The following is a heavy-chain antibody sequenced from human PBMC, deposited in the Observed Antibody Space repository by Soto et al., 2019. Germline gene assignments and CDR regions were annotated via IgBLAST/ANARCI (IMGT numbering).Heavy chain of an antibody. CDR3: ARAYSRNWYGVYYHYYMDV. CDR2: TYYRSKWYN. Sequence: SQTLSLTCAISGDSVSNNSVAWNWIRQSPSRGLEWLGRTYYRSKWYNDYAVSVKSRITIDSDTSENRFSLQLISVTPEDTAVYYCARAYSRNWYGVYYHYYMDVWGQGTTVTVSS. CDR1: GDSVSNNSVA. J-gene: IGHJ6*03. D-gene: IGHD6-13*01. V-gene: IGHV6-1*01.